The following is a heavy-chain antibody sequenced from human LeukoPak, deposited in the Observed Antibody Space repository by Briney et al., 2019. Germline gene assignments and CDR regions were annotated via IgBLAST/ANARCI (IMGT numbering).Heavy chain of an antibody. CDR3: ARERNAGG. D-gene: IGHD3-10*01. J-gene: IGHJ4*02. CDR1: GFSVSTNY. Sequence: PGGSLRLSCAASGFSVSTNYMSWVRQAPGQGLEWLSVIYSGGSTYYADSVKGRFTISRDNSKNTLYLQMTSLRAEGSAVYYCARERNAGGWGQGTLVTVSS. CDR2: IYSGGST. V-gene: IGHV3-66*01.